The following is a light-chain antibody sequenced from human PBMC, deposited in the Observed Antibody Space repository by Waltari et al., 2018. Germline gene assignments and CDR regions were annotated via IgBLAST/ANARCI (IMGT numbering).Light chain of an antibody. CDR1: NNNVGNQG. J-gene: IGLJ1*01. Sequence: QAGLTQPPSVSKGLRQTATLPCTGNNNNVGNQGALWLQQHQGHPPKLLSYRNNKRPSGISERFSASRSGNTASLTITGLQPEDEADYYCSAWDFSLNAHVFGTGTMVTVL. CDR3: SAWDFSLNAHV. CDR2: RNN. V-gene: IGLV10-54*04.